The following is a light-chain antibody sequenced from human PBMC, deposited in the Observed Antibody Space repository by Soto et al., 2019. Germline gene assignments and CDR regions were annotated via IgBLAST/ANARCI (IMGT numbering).Light chain of an antibody. Sequence: DVVMTQSPLSLPVNLGEPAAISCRSTQSLVHSDGDTYLSWFHQRPGQSPRRLIFRVSKRDFGVPPSIIGSGSGTDFSLEITSVEAEDVGVYYCMQGTHWPPYTFGQGSRLVIK. V-gene: IGKV2-30*02. CDR1: QSLVHSDGDTY. CDR2: RVS. CDR3: MQGTHWPPYT. J-gene: IGKJ2*01.